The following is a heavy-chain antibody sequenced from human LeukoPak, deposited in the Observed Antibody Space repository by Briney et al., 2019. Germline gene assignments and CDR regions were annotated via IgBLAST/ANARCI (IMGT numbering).Heavy chain of an antibody. J-gene: IGHJ1*01. CDR1: GGSFSGYY. D-gene: IGHD3-10*01. Sequence: SETLSLTCAVYGGSFSGYYWSWIRQPPGKGPEWIGEINHSGSTNYNPSLKSRVTISVDTSKNQFSLKLSSVSAADTAVYYCARGKDVLLWFGELRPGYFQHWGQGTLVTVSS. CDR2: INHSGST. V-gene: IGHV4-34*01. CDR3: ARGKDVLLWFGELRPGYFQH.